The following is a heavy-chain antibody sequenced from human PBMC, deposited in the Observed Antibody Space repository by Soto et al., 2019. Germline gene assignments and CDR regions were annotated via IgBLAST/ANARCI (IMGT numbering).Heavy chain of an antibody. V-gene: IGHV1-69*06. Sequence: ASVKVSCKASGGTFSSYAISWVRQAPGQGLEWMGGIIPIFGTANYAQKFQGRVTITADKSTSTAYMELSSLRSEDTAVYYCARGDYYGSGSFYYYYGMDVWGQGTTVTVSS. CDR1: GGTFSSYA. D-gene: IGHD3-10*01. CDR3: ARGDYYGSGSFYYYYGMDV. J-gene: IGHJ6*02. CDR2: IIPIFGTA.